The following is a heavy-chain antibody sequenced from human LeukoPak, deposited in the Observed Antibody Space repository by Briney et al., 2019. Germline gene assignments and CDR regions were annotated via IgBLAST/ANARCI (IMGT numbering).Heavy chain of an antibody. CDR1: GGTFSSYA. J-gene: IGHJ4*02. Sequence: ASVKVSCKASGGTFSSYAISWVRQAPGQGLEWMGGIIPIFGTANYAQKFQGRVTITTDESTSTAYMELSSLRSEDTAVYYCARGRMATIPYFDYWGQGTLVTVSS. CDR3: ARGRMATIPYFDY. CDR2: IIPIFGTA. V-gene: IGHV1-69*05. D-gene: IGHD5-24*01.